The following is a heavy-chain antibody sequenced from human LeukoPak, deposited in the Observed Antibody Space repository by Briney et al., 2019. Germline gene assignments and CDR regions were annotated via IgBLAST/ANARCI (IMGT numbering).Heavy chain of an antibody. J-gene: IGHJ4*02. CDR2: IYYSGSA. CDR3: AREWQGYYYDSSGYYPPDY. Sequence: SETLSLTCTVSGDSISGYYWSWIRQPPGRGLEWIGYIYYSGSATYNPSLKSRVTISVDTSKNQLSLRLSSVTAADTAVYYCAREWQGYYYDSSGYYPPDYWGQGTLVTVSS. CDR1: GDSISGYY. D-gene: IGHD3-22*01. V-gene: IGHV4-59*12.